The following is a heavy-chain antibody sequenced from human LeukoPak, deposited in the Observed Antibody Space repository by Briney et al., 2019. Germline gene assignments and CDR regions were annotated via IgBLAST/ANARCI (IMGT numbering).Heavy chain of an antibody. CDR1: GYTFTSYD. J-gene: IGHJ6*03. Sequence: GASVKVSCKASGYTFTSYDIDWVRQATGQGLEWTGWMNPNSGNTGYAQKFQGRVTMTRNTSISTAYMELSSLRSEDTAVYYCARAGTVTNYYYYYMDVWGKGTTVTVSS. CDR3: ARAGTVTNYYYYYMDV. V-gene: IGHV1-8*01. D-gene: IGHD4-17*01. CDR2: MNPNSGNT.